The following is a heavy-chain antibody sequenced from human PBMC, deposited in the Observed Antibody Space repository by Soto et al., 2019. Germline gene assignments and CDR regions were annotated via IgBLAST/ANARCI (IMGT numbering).Heavy chain of an antibody. CDR3: AGYHGAITTVHY. CDR2: ISYDGSNK. V-gene: IGHV3-30-3*01. Sequence: QVQLVESGGGVVQPGRSLRLSCAASGFTFSSYAMHWVRQAPGKGLEWVAVISYDGSNKSYADSVKGRFTISRDNSKNTLYLQMNSLRAEDTAVYYCAGYHGAITTVHYWGQGTLVTVSS. CDR1: GFTFSSYA. J-gene: IGHJ4*02. D-gene: IGHD4-17*01.